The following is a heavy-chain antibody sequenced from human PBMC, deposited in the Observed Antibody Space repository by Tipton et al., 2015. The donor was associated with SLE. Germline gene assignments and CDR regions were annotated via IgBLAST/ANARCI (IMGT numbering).Heavy chain of an antibody. CDR2: ISGRGGST. CDR3: AKELVADDAFDI. Sequence: SLRLSCAASGFTFSSYAMSWVRQAPGKGLEWVSAISGRGGSTYYADSVKGRFTISRDNSKNTLYLQMNSLRAEDTAVYYCAKELVADDAFDIWGQGTMVTVSS. V-gene: IGHV3-23*01. D-gene: IGHD5-12*01. J-gene: IGHJ3*02. CDR1: GFTFSSYA.